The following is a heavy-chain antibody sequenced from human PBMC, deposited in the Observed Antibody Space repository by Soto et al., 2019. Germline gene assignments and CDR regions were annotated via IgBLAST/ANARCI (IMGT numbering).Heavy chain of an antibody. CDR3: ARGKLSDYVWGSYRYHFDY. V-gene: IGHV4-34*01. J-gene: IGHJ4*02. CDR1: GASITNYF. D-gene: IGHD3-16*02. CDR2: INHSGST. Sequence: SETLSLTCTVSGASITNYFWSWMLQPPGQWLEWIWEINHSGSTNYNQSLKSRVTISVETSKNQFSMKLSSVTAADTAVYYCARGKLSDYVWGSYRYHFDYWGQGTVVTVYS.